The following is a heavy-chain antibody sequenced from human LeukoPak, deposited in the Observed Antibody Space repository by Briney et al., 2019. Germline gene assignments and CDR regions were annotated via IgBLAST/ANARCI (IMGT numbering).Heavy chain of an antibody. V-gene: IGHV3-64*04. CDR1: GFTFSSYA. J-gene: IGHJ2*01. CDR3: ARDGRYSSSWRWYFDL. Sequence: GGSLRLSCSASGFTFSSYAMHWVRQAPGKALEYVSSITSNGGSTYYADSVKGRFTISRDNSKNTLYLQMNSLRAEDTAVYYCARDGRYSSSWRWYFDLWGRGTLVTVSS. CDR2: ITSNGGST. D-gene: IGHD6-13*01.